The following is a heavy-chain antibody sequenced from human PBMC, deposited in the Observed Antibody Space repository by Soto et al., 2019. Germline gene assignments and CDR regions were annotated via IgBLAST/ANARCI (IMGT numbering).Heavy chain of an antibody. CDR1: GFTFSDYY. CDR3: ARDRNGTVTFTPGGYYYYYYGMDV. V-gene: IGHV3-11*05. J-gene: IGHJ6*02. Sequence: GGSLRLSCAASGFTFSDYYMSWIRQAPGKGLEWVSYISSSSSYTNYADSVKGRFTISRDNAKNSLYLQMNSLRAEDTAVYYCARDRNGTVTFTPGGYYYYYYGMDVWGQGTTVTVS. CDR2: ISSSSSYT. D-gene: IGHD4-4*01.